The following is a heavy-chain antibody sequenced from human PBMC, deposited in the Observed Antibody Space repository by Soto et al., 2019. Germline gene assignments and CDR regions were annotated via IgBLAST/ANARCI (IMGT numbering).Heavy chain of an antibody. Sequence: EVQLVQSGAEVKKPGASLRISCKGSGFTFTRHWIRWLRQMPGGGLEWMGKIGPSDSYTNYSPSFQGHVTISADKSINAAYLERSGLPASATAMYYCSRALAYCTGGTCNKGYGMDVWGQGTRVIVSS. J-gene: IGHJ6*02. CDR2: IGPSDSYT. CDR1: GFTFTRHW. CDR3: SRALAYCTGGTCNKGYGMDV. D-gene: IGHD2-8*02. V-gene: IGHV5-10-1*03.